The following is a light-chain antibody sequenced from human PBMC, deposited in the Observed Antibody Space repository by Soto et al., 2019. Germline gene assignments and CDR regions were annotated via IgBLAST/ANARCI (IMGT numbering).Light chain of an antibody. CDR3: SSYAGSTIFWV. Sequence: QSALTQPPSASGSPGQSVTISCTGTSSDVGYYNHVSWYQQHPGKAPKLIIYEVYTRPSGVPDRFSGSKSGNTASLTVSGLQSEDEADYYCSSYAGSTIFWVFGGGTKLTVL. CDR1: SSDVGYYNH. CDR2: EVY. V-gene: IGLV2-8*01. J-gene: IGLJ3*02.